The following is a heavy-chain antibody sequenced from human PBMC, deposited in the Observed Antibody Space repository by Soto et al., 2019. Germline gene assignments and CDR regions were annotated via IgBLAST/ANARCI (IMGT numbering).Heavy chain of an antibody. CDR3: ARGGQWDFLSDY. CDR2: VSAYNGNT. D-gene: IGHD1-26*01. V-gene: IGHV1-18*01. CDR1: GYTFTRYY. J-gene: IGHJ4*02. Sequence: AASVEVSCKGSGYTFTRYYINWVRQAPGQGLEWMGWVSAYNGNTHYEQKLQGRVTLTTDTSTSTAYMELRSLRSDDTAVYFCARGGQWDFLSDYWGQGTLVTVSS.